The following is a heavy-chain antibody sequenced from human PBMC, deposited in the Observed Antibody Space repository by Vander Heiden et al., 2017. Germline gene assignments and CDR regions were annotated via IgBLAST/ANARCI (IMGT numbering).Heavy chain of an antibody. Sequence: EVQLLESGGGLVQPGGSLRLSCAASGFTFSRHAMSWVRQAPGKGLEWVSFISYSDGSTYYADSVKGRFSISRDNSKNTLYLQMDSLRAEDTAVYYCERRRDCSSGSCYSDHWGQGTLVTVSS. D-gene: IGHD2-15*01. J-gene: IGHJ4*02. CDR2: ISYSDGST. CDR1: GFTFSRHA. V-gene: IGHV3-23*01. CDR3: ERRRDCSSGSCYSDH.